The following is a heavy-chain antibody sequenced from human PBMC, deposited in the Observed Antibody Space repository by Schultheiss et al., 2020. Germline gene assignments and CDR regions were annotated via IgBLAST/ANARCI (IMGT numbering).Heavy chain of an antibody. CDR2: ISWNSGSI. Sequence: SLKISCAASGFTFDDYAMHWVRQAPGKGLEWVSGISWNSGSIGYADSVKGRFTISRDNAKNSLYLQMNSLRAEDTALYYCAKDGVGRSGWYPYYYYGMDVWGQGTTVTVSS. D-gene: IGHD6-19*01. J-gene: IGHJ6*02. V-gene: IGHV3-9*01. CDR3: AKDGVGRSGWYPYYYYGMDV. CDR1: GFTFDDYA.